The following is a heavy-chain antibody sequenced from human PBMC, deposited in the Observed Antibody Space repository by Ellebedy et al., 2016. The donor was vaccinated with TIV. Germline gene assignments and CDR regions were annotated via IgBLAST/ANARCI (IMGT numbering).Heavy chain of an antibody. CDR3: ARKYIYGFD. CDR1: GFTVSSNY. J-gene: IGHJ4*02. CDR2: IYSGGAT. Sequence: PGGSLRPSCPASGFTVSSNYMSRVRQAPGKGLEWVSVIYSGGATSYADSVKGRFTIPRDNSKNTLYLQMNSLRVEDTAVYYCARKYIYGFDWGQGTLVTVSS. D-gene: IGHD5-18*01. V-gene: IGHV3-66*01.